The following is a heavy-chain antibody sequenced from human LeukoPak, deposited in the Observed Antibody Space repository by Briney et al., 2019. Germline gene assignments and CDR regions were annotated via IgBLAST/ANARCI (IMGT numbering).Heavy chain of an antibody. V-gene: IGHV4-39*07. D-gene: IGHD3-22*01. CDR2: IYYSGST. CDR3: ARVGPTYYYDSSGYHFDY. Sequence: PSETLSLTCTVSGGSISSSSYYWGWIRQPPGKGLEWIGSIYYSGSTYYNPSLKSRVTISVDTSKNQFSLKLSSVTAADTAVYYCARVGPTYYYDSSGYHFDYWGQGTLVTVSS. CDR1: GGSISSSSYY. J-gene: IGHJ4*02.